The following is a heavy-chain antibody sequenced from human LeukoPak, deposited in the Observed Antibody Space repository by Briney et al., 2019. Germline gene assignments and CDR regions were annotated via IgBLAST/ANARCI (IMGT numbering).Heavy chain of an antibody. CDR2: IYYSGST. J-gene: IGHJ4*02. Sequence: PSETLSLTCTVSGGSISSSSYYWGWIRQPPGKGLEWIGSIYYSGSTYYNPSLKSRVTISVDTSKNQFSLKLSSVTAADTAVYYCARHDLTGSPFDYWGQGTLVTVSS. CDR1: GGSISSSSYY. V-gene: IGHV4-39*01. D-gene: IGHD3-9*01. CDR3: ARHDLTGSPFDY.